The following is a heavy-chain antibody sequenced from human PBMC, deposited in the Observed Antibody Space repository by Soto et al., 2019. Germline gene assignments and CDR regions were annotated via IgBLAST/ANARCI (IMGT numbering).Heavy chain of an antibody. J-gene: IGHJ6*03. CDR1: GGSFSGYY. CDR2: INHSGST. V-gene: IGHV4-34*01. CDR3: ARTIYYYYMDV. D-gene: IGHD2-2*02. Sequence: SETLSLTCAVYGGSFSGYYWSWIRQPPGKGLEWIGEINHSGSTNYNPSLKSRVTISIDTSKNQFSLKLSSVTAADTAVYYCARTIYYYYMDVWGKGTTVTVSS.